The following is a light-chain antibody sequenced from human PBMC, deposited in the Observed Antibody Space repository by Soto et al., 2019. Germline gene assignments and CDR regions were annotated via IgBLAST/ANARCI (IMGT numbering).Light chain of an antibody. CDR3: QQHISWPLT. CDR1: QSVTNS. J-gene: IGKJ4*01. V-gene: IGKV3-11*01. CDR2: DAS. Sequence: EIVLTQSPATLSLSPGERATLSCRASQSVTNSLAWDQQKPGQAPRLLVYDASNRATGIPTRFSGSGSGTDFTLTISNLAPAEFAVYYCQQHISWPLTFGGGTKVEIK.